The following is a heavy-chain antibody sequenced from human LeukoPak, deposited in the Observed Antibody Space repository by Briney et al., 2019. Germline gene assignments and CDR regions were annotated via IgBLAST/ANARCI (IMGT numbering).Heavy chain of an antibody. J-gene: IGHJ4*01. V-gene: IGHV3-7*01. D-gene: IGHD4/OR15-4a*01. CDR3: ARYGGRYLDY. CDR2: IHQDGSDK. CDR1: GFTFTTHW. Sequence: GGSLRLSCVASGFTFTTHWMSWVRQAPGKGLEWVANIHQDGSDKYYVDSVKGRFTISRDNAKNSLYLQMNSLRAEDTAVYFCARYGGRYLDYWGHGTLSPSPQ.